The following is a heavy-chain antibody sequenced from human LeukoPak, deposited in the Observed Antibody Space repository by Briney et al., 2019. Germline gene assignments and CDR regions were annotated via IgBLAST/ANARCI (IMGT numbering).Heavy chain of an antibody. J-gene: IGHJ4*02. CDR2: ISGSGGST. CDR3: AKGPEVGDGYHCDY. D-gene: IGHD5-24*01. CDR1: GFTFTTYA. V-gene: IGHV3-23*01. Sequence: GRSLRLSCAASGFTFTTYALSWVRQAPGKGLEWVSTISGSGGSTYYADSVKGRFTISRDNSKNTLYLQMNSLRVEDTAVYYCAKGPEVGDGYHCDYWGQGTLVTVSS.